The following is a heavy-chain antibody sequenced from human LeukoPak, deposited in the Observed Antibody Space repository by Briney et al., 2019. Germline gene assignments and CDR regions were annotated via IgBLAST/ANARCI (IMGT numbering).Heavy chain of an antibody. CDR1: GFTFSNAW. CDR2: IKSETDGGTT. V-gene: IGHV3-15*01. CDR3: TTLTPRSTGGG. J-gene: IGHJ4*02. D-gene: IGHD2-2*01. Sequence: GGSLRLSCAASGFTFSNAWMSWVRQAPGKGLEWVGRIKSETDGGTTDYAAPVKGRFTISRDDSKNTLYLQMNSLKTEDTAVYYCTTLTPRSTGGGWGQGTLVSVSS.